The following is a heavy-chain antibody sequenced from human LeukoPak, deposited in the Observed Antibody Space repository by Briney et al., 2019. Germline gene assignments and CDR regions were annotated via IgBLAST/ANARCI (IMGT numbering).Heavy chain of an antibody. CDR1: GGSFSGYY. J-gene: IGHJ5*02. CDR3: ARRGGIAARYNWFDP. Sequence: SETLSLTCAVYGGSFSGYYWSWIRQPPGKGLEWIREINHSGSTNYNPSLKSRVTISVDTSKNQFSLKLSSVTAADTAVYYCARRGGIAARYNWFDPWGQGTLVTVSS. V-gene: IGHV4-34*01. CDR2: INHSGST. D-gene: IGHD6-13*01.